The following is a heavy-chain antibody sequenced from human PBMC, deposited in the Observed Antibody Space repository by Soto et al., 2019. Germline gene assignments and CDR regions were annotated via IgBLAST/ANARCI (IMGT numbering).Heavy chain of an antibody. V-gene: IGHV1-18*01. CDR1: GYTFTSYG. D-gene: IGHD3-22*01. CDR2: ISAYNGNT. J-gene: IGHJ6*02. Sequence: ASVKVSCKASGYTFTSYGISWVRQAPGQGLEWMGWISAYNGNTNYAQKLQGRVTMTTDTSTSTAYMELRSLRSDDTAVYYCARDGITMILVVINYYYYGMDVWGQGTTVTVSS. CDR3: ARDGITMILVVINYYYYGMDV.